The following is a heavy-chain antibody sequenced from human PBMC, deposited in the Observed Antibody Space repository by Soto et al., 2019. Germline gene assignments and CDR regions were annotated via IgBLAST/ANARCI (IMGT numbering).Heavy chain of an antibody. CDR2: IIPILGET. Sequence: QVQLVQSGAEVKKPGSSVRVSCKASGTIFSSYTISWVRQAPGQGLEWMGRIIPILGETNSAQKFQGRVTLTAEKSTNTAYMQLNSLRLEDTAVYYCARGLGGRMDYWGQGTTVTVSS. D-gene: IGHD3-16*01. J-gene: IGHJ6*02. V-gene: IGHV1-69*08. CDR3: ARGLGGRMDY. CDR1: GTIFSSYT.